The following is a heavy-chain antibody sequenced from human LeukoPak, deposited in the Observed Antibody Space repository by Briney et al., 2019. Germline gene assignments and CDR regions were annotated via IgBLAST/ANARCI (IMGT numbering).Heavy chain of an antibody. V-gene: IGHV4-61*02. CDR1: GGSISSGSYY. Sequence: PSETLSLTCTVSGGSISSGSYYWSWIRQPAGKGLEWIGRIYTSGSTNYNPSLKSRVTISVDTSENQFSLKLSSVTAADTAVYYCARDSALYSSGWLFDYWGQGTLVTVSS. D-gene: IGHD6-19*01. J-gene: IGHJ4*02. CDR3: ARDSALYSSGWLFDY. CDR2: IYTSGST.